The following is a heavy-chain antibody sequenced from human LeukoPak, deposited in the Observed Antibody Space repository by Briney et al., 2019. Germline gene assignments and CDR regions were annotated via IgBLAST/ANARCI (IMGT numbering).Heavy chain of an antibody. CDR1: GGSISSGSYY. CDR3: ARVGWGDAAAHPNWLDP. D-gene: IGHD6-6*01. CDR2: VYYNGNT. J-gene: IGHJ5*02. V-gene: IGHV4-39*07. Sequence: PSETLSLTCTVSGGSISSGSYYWGWIRQPPGTGLEWIANVYYNGNTAYNPSLRSRVTILIDTSKSQFSLRLNSVSAADTAVYYCARVGWGDAAAHPNWLDPWGQGTLVTLSS.